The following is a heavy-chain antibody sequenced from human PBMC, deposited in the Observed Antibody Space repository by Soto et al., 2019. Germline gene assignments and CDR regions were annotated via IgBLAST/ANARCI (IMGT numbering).Heavy chain of an antibody. J-gene: IGHJ5*02. V-gene: IGHV1-2*02. D-gene: IGHD6-19*01. CDR1: GYTFTGYY. Sequence: GASVKVSCKASGYTFTGYYIHWVRQAPGQGLEWMGCIYPNSGGTNYAQKFQGRVTMTRDTSISTAYMELSGLRPDDTAVYYCARPKGQWLDANWFGPWGQGTLVTVSS. CDR2: IYPNSGGT. CDR3: ARPKGQWLDANWFGP.